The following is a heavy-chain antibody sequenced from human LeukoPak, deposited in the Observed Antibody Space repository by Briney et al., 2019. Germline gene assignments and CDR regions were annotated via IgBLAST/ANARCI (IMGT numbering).Heavy chain of an antibody. CDR1: TDYW. CDR3: ARGGGYSYGYGY. Sequence: TDYWMGWVRQAPGKGLEWIGSIYYSGSTYYNPSLKSRVTISVDTSKNQFSLKLSSVTAADTAVYYCARGGGYSYGYGYWGQGTLVTVSS. CDR2: IYYSGST. V-gene: IGHV4-39*07. D-gene: IGHD5-18*01. J-gene: IGHJ4*02.